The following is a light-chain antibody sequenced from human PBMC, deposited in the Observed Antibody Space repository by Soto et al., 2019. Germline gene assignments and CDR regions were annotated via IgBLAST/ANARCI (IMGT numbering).Light chain of an antibody. CDR2: GAS. CDR3: LQDYNYPRT. V-gene: IGKV1-6*01. J-gene: IGKJ1*01. Sequence: AIQMTQFPSSLSASVGDRVTTSCRASQGIRSDLAWYQQRPGTVPKLLIYGASSLQSGVPSRFSGSGSGTDFTLTISSLQPEDSATYYCLQDYNYPRTFGQGTKVDIK. CDR1: QGIRSD.